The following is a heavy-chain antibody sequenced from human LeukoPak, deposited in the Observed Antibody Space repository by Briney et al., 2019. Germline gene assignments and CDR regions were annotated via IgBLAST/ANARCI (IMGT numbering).Heavy chain of an antibody. Sequence: SETLSLTGTGSGGSSSSYYWSWIRQPPGNGLEWIGYIYYSGSTNYNPSLKSRVTISVDTSKNPFSLKLSSVTAADTAAYYCARAVYNGWFYFDYWGQGTLVSVSS. J-gene: IGHJ4*02. CDR1: GGSSSSYY. V-gene: IGHV4-59*01. D-gene: IGHD6-19*01. CDR3: ARAVYNGWFYFDY. CDR2: IYYSGST.